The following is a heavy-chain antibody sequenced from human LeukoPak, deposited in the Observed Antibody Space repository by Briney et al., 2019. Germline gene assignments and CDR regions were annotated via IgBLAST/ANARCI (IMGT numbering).Heavy chain of an antibody. V-gene: IGHV4-59*01. D-gene: IGHD3-3*01. CDR2: IYYSGST. J-gene: IGHJ5*02. Sequence: SETLSLTCTVSGGSISSYYWSWIRQPPGKGLEWIGYIYYSGSTNYNPSLKSRVTISVDTSKNQFSLKLSSVTAADAAVYYCARGVRITIFGVVKGAEIFDPWGQGTLVTVSS. CDR3: ARGVRITIFGVVKGAEIFDP. CDR1: GGSISSYY.